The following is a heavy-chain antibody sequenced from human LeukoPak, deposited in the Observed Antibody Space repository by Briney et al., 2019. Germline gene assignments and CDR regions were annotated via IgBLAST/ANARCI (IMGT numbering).Heavy chain of an antibody. Sequence: GGSLRLSCAASGFTFSTYGMSWVRHAAGKGLEWVSGISGSGGSTCYADSVKGRLSISRDNSKNTMYLQMTSLRAEDTSVYYCEKDQVWIVGWYFDYWGQGTLVTVSS. V-gene: IGHV3-23*01. CDR3: EKDQVWIVGWYFDY. CDR2: ISGSGGST. D-gene: IGHD3-22*01. J-gene: IGHJ4*02. CDR1: GFTFSTYG.